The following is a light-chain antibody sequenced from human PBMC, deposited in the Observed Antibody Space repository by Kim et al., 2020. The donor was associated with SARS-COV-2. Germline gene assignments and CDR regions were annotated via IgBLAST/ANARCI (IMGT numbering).Light chain of an antibody. CDR1: QGISNS. Sequence: DIQMAQSPSSLSASVGDRVTINCRASQGISNSLAWYRQKPGKVPMLLIYGASTLRSGVPSRFRGSGSGTDFTLTISSLQPEDAATYYCQKYNSAPWTFGQGTKVDIK. V-gene: IGKV1-27*01. CDR2: GAS. J-gene: IGKJ1*01. CDR3: QKYNSAPWT.